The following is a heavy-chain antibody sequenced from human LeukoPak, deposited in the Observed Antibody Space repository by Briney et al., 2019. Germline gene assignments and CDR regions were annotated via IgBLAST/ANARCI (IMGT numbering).Heavy chain of an antibody. CDR2: IYYSGST. CDR3: ARDIAAAGFDY. J-gene: IGHJ4*02. Sequence: SETLSLTCTVSGGSISNKYWSWIRQPPGKGLEWIGYIYYSGSTNYNPSLKSRVTILVDTSKNQFSLKLSSVTAADTAVYYCARDIAAAGFDYWGQGTLVTVSS. CDR1: GGSISNKY. V-gene: IGHV4-59*01. D-gene: IGHD6-13*01.